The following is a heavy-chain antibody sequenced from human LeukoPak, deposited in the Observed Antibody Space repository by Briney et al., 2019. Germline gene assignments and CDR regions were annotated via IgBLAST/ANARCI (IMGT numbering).Heavy chain of an antibody. J-gene: IGHJ3*01. V-gene: IGHV4-39*01. D-gene: IGHD3-22*01. CDR3: AKAGVRYFDSSGLYAFDF. CDR2: IYYSGST. CDR1: GGSISSTSYY. Sequence: SETLSLTCAVSGGSISSTSYYWAWIRQPPGKGLEWIGTIYYSGSTYHTPSLKSRVTMSVDTSRNQFSLKLSSVDAADTAVYYCAKAGVRYFDSSGLYAFDFWGQGTTVTVSS.